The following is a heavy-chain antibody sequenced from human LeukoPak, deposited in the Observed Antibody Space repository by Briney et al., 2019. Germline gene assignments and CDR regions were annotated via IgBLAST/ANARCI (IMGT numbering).Heavy chain of an antibody. CDR3: ARERPPGDSSNWFLEGYFDI. V-gene: IGHV1-69*05. D-gene: IGHD6-13*01. CDR2: IIPIFGTA. J-gene: IGHJ4*02. Sequence: SVKVSRKASGGTFSSYAITWVRQAPGQGLEWMGRIIPIFGTANYAQKFQGRVTITTDESTSTAYMELSTLRSDDTAVYYCARERPPGDSSNWFLEGYFDIWGQGTLVTVSS. CDR1: GGTFSSYA.